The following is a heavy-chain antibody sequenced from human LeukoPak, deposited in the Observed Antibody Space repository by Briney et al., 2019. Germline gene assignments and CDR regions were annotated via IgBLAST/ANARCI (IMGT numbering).Heavy chain of an antibody. Sequence: SVKVSCKASGGTFSSYAISWVRQAPGQGLEWMGGIIPIFGTANYAQKFQGRVTITADESTSTAYMELSSLRSEDTAVYYCARYDSSGYYFDYWGQGTLVTVSS. D-gene: IGHD3-22*01. V-gene: IGHV1-69*13. CDR3: ARYDSSGYYFDY. J-gene: IGHJ4*02. CDR2: IIPIFGTA. CDR1: GGTFSSYA.